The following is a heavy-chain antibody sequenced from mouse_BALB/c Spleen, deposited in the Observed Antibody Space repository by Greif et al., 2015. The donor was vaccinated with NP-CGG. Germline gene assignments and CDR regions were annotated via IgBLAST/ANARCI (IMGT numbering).Heavy chain of an antibody. CDR2: IRNKANGYTT. Sequence: DVQLQESGGGLVQPGGSLRLSCATSGFTFTDYYMSWVRQPPGKALEWLGFIRNKANGYTTEYSASVKGRFTISRDNSQSIPYLQMNTLRAEDSATYYCARDTGTFAYWGQGTLVTVSA. CDR3: ARDTGTFAY. V-gene: IGHV7-3*02. D-gene: IGHD4-1*01. J-gene: IGHJ3*01. CDR1: GFTFTDYY.